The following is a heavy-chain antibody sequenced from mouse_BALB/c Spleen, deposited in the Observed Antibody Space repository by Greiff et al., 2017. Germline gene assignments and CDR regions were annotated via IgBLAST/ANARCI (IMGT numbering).Heavy chain of an antibody. J-gene: IGHJ1*01. CDR2: INPYNDGT. CDR1: GYTFTSYV. CDR3: AIMGDYGYDGYFDV. Sequence: VQLQQSGPELVKPGASVKMSCKASGYTFTSYVMHWVKQKPGQGLEWIGYINPYNDGTKYNEKFKGKATLTSDKSSSTAYMELSSLTSEDSAVYYCAIMGDYGYDGYFDVWGAGTTVTVSS. D-gene: IGHD2-2*01. V-gene: IGHV1-14*01.